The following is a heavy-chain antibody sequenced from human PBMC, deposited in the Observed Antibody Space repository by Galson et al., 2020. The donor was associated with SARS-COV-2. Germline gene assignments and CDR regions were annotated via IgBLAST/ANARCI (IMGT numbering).Heavy chain of an antibody. CDR1: GGSIRSGRFY. D-gene: IGHD3-22*01. Sequence: SETLSLTCTVSGGSIRSGRFYWSCLPPPAGKGLQWIGRLHTSAYTNPNPSLRSPVPISADTSKNQFSLMLSSVAAADTAVYYCARDTGYWDTSGYFEGNYYFDYWGQGNPVTVSS. CDR3: ARDTGYWDTSGYFEGNYYFDY. J-gene: IGHJ4*02. CDR2: LHTSAYT. V-gene: IGHV4-61*02.